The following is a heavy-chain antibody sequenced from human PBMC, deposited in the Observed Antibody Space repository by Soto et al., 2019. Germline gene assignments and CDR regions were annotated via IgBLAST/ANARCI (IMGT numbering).Heavy chain of an antibody. CDR3: ARLGGVRFLEPDWFDP. CDR2: IYYSGST. CDR1: GGSISSSSYY. J-gene: IGHJ5*02. D-gene: IGHD3-3*01. Sequence: PSETLSLTCTVSGGSISSSSYYWGWIRQPPGKGLEWIGSIYYSGSTYYNPSLKSRVTISVDTSKNQFSLKLSSVTAADTAVYYCARLGGVRFLEPDWFDPWGQGTLVTVS. V-gene: IGHV4-39*01.